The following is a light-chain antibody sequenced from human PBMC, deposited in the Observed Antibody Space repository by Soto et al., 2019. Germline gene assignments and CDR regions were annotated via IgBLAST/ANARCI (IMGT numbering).Light chain of an antibody. J-gene: IGLJ2*01. CDR2: GNN. CDR1: GSSIGTNT. CDR3: AAWDGSLKNVL. V-gene: IGLV1-44*01. Sequence: SVLTQPPSASGTPGQRVTISCSGSGSSIGTNTVNWYRQLPGTAPKLLIYGNNQPPSGVPDRFSGSKSGTSASLAISGLQSEDEADYYCAAWDGSLKNVLFGGGTKLTVL.